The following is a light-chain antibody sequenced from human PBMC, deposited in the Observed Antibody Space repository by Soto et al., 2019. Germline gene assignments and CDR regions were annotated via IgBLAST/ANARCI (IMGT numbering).Light chain of an antibody. CDR3: QQSYSNTWT. CDR1: QTVRNNY. Sequence: EFVLTQSPGTLSLSPGERATLSCRASQTVRNNYLAWYQVKRGQAPRXLIYDASSRASGVLARFSGSGSGTDFTLTISSLQTEDFATYYCQQSYSNTWTFGQGTQVDIK. CDR2: DAS. J-gene: IGKJ1*01. V-gene: IGKV3D-20*02.